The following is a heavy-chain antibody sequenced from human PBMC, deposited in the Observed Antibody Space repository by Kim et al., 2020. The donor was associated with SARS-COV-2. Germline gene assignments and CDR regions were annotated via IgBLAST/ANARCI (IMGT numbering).Heavy chain of an antibody. CDR1: GDSISRSSNY. CDR2: INYSGNT. CDR3: ARLVSEYSTVEY. J-gene: IGHJ4*02. Sequence: SETLSLTCTVSGDSISRSSNYWGWIRQPPGKGLEWIGSINYSGNTYYNPSLKSRVTISVDTSKNQLSLKMMAVTAADTAVYYCARLVSEYSTVEYWGKGT. V-gene: IGHV4-39*01. D-gene: IGHD2-15*01.